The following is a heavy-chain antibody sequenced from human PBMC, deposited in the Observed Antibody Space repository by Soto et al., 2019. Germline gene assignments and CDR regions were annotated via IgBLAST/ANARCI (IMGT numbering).Heavy chain of an antibody. CDR1: GFTFSSYW. V-gene: IGHV3-7*03. J-gene: IGHJ3*02. D-gene: IGHD3-9*01. CDR2: IKQDGSEK. CDR3: ARDLGYDILTGYYNGAFDI. Sequence: GSLRLSCAASGFTFSSYWMSWVRQAPGKGLEWVANIKQDGSEKYYVDSVKGRFTISRDNAKNSLYLQMNSLRAEDTAVYYCARDLGYDILTGYYNGAFDIWGQGTRVTVSS.